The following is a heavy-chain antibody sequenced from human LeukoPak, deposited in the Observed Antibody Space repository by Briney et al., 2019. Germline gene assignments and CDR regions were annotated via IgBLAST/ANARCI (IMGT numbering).Heavy chain of an antibody. J-gene: IGHJ4*02. CDR3: ARDAAGYDGVVEDY. Sequence: GGSLRLSCAASGFTFSSYSMNWVRQAPGKGLEWVSCISSNSIYTYYADSVKGRFTISRDNAKNSLYPQMNSLRDEDTAVYYCARDAAGYDGVVEDYWGQGTLVSVSS. CDR2: ISSNSIYT. D-gene: IGHD5-12*01. V-gene: IGHV3-21*01. CDR1: GFTFSSYS.